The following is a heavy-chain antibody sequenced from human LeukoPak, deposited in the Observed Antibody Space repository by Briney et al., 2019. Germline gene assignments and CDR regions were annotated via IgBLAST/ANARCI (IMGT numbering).Heavy chain of an antibody. Sequence: SETLSLTCAVYGGSFSGYYWSWIRQPPGKGLEWIGEINHSGSTNYNPSLKSRVTISVDTSKNQFSLKLSSVTAADTAVYYCARAIVGATGEDYFDYWGQGTLVTVSS. D-gene: IGHD1-26*01. J-gene: IGHJ4*02. V-gene: IGHV4-34*01. CDR3: ARAIVGATGEDYFDY. CDR1: GGSFSGYY. CDR2: INHSGST.